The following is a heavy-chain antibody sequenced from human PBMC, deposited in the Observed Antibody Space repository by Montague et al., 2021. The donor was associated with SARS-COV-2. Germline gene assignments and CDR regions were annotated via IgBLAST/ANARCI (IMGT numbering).Heavy chain of an antibody. J-gene: IGHJ6*02. CDR3: AGEIVVVTQTYHYGMDV. Sequence: SETLSLTCTVSGGSISSSSYYWGWIRQPPGKGLEWIGYIYYSGSTYYNPSLKSRVTISVDTSKNQFSLKLSSVTAADTAVYYCAGEIVVVTQTYHYGMDVWGQGTRVTVAS. V-gene: IGHV4-39*07. CDR1: GGSISSSSYY. CDR2: IYYSGST. D-gene: IGHD3-22*01.